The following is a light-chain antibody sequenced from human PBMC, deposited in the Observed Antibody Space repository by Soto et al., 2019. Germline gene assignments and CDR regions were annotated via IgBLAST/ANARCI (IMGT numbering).Light chain of an antibody. CDR1: SSNIGNNY. CDR3: RTWGSRLRAVV. Sequence: QSVLTQPPSVSAAPGQKVTISCSGSSSNIGNNYVSWYQQLPGTAPKLLIYDNNKRPSGIPDRFSGSKSGTSATLGINGPQTGDGAHYYCRTWGSRLRAVVFGGGTKLTVL. J-gene: IGLJ2*01. V-gene: IGLV1-51*01. CDR2: DNN.